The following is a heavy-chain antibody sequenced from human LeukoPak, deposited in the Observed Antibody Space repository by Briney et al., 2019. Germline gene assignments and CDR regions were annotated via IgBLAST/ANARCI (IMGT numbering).Heavy chain of an antibody. J-gene: IGHJ6*02. CDR1: GFTFSSYS. D-gene: IGHD6-13*01. V-gene: IGHV3-21*01. CDR3: AREPSGYSSSWYHPYYYGMDV. CDR2: ISSSSSYI. Sequence: GGSLRLSCAASGFTFSSYSMNWVRQAPGKGLEWVSSISSSSSYIYYADSVRGRFTISRDNAKNSLYLQMNSLRAEDTAVYYCAREPSGYSSSWYHPYYYGMDVWGQGTTVTVSS.